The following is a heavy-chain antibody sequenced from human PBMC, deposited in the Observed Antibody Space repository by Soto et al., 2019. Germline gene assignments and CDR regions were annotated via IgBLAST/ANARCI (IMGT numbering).Heavy chain of an antibody. CDR3: VRGPFTLLADTAYFYAMDV. CDR2: INPGNGKT. J-gene: IGHJ6*02. V-gene: IGHV1-3*01. CDR1: GGPFSSYA. Sequence: GPVKVSCRAAGGPFSSYAVSWVRQVPGQGLEWMGWINPGNGKTKYSLNFMGRVTLTRDTVATTAYMEVSRLRSEDTAVYYCVRGPFTLLADTAYFYAMDVWG. D-gene: IGHD3-10*02.